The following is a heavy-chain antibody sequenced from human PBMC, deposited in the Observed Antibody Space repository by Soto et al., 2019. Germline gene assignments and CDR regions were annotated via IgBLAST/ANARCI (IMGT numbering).Heavy chain of an antibody. Sequence: PGGSLRLSCEASGFTFSIYWMEWVRQAPGKGLVWVSRIRSDGGTNYADSVKGRFTISRDNAKNTLYLQMNSLIAEDTAVYFCAKSRESIAAAGTPYFQHWGQGTLVTVSS. CDR3: AKSRESIAAAGTPYFQH. CDR1: GFTFSIYW. J-gene: IGHJ1*01. CDR2: IRSDGGT. D-gene: IGHD6-13*01. V-gene: IGHV3-74*01.